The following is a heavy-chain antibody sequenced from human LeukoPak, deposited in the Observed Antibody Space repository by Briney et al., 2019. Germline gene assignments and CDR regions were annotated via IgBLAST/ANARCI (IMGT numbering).Heavy chain of an antibody. CDR3: AKSRVVDRRGHFDY. Sequence: GDSLRLSCVASGFTFNIYPMTWVRQSPEKGLEWVSTIGTGGDTYYADSVKGRFTISRDDSKNTLYLQMHSLGAEDTAVYYCAKSRVVDRRGHFDYWGQGTLVTVSS. V-gene: IGHV3-23*01. J-gene: IGHJ4*02. CDR2: IGTGGDT. D-gene: IGHD2-15*01. CDR1: GFTFNIYP.